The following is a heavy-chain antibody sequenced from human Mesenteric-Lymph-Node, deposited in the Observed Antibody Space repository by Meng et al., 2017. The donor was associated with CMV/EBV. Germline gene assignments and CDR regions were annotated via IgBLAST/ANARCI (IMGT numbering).Heavy chain of an antibody. CDR1: GGTFSSYA. V-gene: IGHV1-69*05. CDR2: IIPIFGTA. D-gene: IGHD4-11*01. CDR3: ARLLYSNRNCFDP. Sequence: KASGGTFSSYAISWVRQAPGQGLEWMGGIIPIFGTANYAQKFQGRVTITTDESTSTAYMELSSLRSEDTAVYYCARLLYSNRNCFDPWGQGTLVTVSS. J-gene: IGHJ5*02.